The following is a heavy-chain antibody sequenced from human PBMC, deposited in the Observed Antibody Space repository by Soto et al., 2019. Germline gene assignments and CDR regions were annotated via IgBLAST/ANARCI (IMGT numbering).Heavy chain of an antibody. CDR1: GFTFSNAW. Sequence: GGSLRLSCAASGFTFSNAWMNWVRQAPGKGLEWVGRIKSKTDGGTTDYAAPVKGRFTISRDDSKNTLYLQMNSLKTEDTAVYYCTAPPEPYYYDTSGYWPWGQGTLVTVSS. CDR2: IKSKTDGGTT. D-gene: IGHD3-22*01. J-gene: IGHJ5*02. V-gene: IGHV3-15*07. CDR3: TAPPEPYYYDTSGYWP.